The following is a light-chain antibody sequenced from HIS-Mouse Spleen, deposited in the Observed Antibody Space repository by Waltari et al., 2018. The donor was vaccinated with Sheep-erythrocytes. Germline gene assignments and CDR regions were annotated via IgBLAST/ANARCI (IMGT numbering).Light chain of an antibody. CDR3: QQYYSTLLT. J-gene: IGKJ4*01. Sequence: DIVMTQSPDSLAVSLGERATINCKSSQSVLYSSNNKNYLAWYQQKPGQPPKLLIYWASTRASGVPDRFSGSGSGTDFTLTISCLQAEDVAVYYCQQYYSTLLTFGGGTKVEIK. V-gene: IGKV4-1*01. CDR1: QSVLYSSNNKNY. CDR2: WAS.